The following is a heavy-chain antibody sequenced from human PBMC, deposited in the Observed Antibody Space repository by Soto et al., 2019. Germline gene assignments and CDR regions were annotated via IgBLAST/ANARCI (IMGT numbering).Heavy chain of an antibody. V-gene: IGHV4-34*01. CDR2: INHSGST. CDR3: ARSDGLDIDAYY. Sequence: SETLSLTCAVSGGSFSGYYWTWIRQPPGKGLEWIGEINHSGSTHYNPSLKSRLTISVDTSKNQFSLKLSSVTAADTAVYYCARSDGLDIDAYYWGQGILVTAPQ. CDR1: GGSFSGYY. J-gene: IGHJ4*02. D-gene: IGHD3-10*01.